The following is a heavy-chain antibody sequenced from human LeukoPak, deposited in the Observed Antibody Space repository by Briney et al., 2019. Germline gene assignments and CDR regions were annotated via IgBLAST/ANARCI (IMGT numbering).Heavy chain of an antibody. CDR3: AKDPGVVPAHYFDY. J-gene: IGHJ4*02. D-gene: IGHD2-2*01. Sequence: PGGSLRLSCAASGLTFSSYAMNWVRQAPGKGLEWVSGTGSTGVSTFYADSMKGRFTVSRDNSKNTLSLQMNSLRAEDTAVYYCAKDPGVVPAHYFDYWGQGTLVTVSS. V-gene: IGHV3-23*01. CDR1: GLTFSSYA. CDR2: TGSTGVST.